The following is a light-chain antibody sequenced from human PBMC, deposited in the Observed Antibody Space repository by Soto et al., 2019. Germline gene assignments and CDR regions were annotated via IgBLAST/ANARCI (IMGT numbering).Light chain of an antibody. CDR2: GAS. Sequence: DIQMTQSPSSLSASAGDSVTITCRASQSVRNYLNWYQHKPGKAPKLLIYGASRLQTGVPSRFSGSGSGTDFTLTVSSLQPEDFATYYCQQTYSSSWTFGQGTKVEIK. CDR3: QQTYSSSWT. V-gene: IGKV1-39*01. CDR1: QSVRNY. J-gene: IGKJ1*01.